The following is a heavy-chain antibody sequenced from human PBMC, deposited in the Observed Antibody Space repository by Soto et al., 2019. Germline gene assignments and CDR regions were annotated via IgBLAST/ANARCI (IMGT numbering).Heavy chain of an antibody. V-gene: IGHV3-23*01. J-gene: IGHJ4*02. Sequence: EVQLLEYGGGLVQPGGSLSLSCAASGFTSSTYAMNWVRQAPGKGLEWVSGISGSGGGTYYADSVKGRFTISRDNSKNTLYLRMNSLRADDTAISYCYLFELIDYWGRGTLVTVSS. CDR1: GFTSSTYA. D-gene: IGHD1-1*01. CDR2: ISGSGGGT. CDR3: YLFELIDY.